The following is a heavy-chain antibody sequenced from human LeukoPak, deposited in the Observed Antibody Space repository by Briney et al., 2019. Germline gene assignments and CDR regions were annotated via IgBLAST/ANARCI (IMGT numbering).Heavy chain of an antibody. J-gene: IGHJ6*02. CDR2: ISGSGGST. CDR1: RFSFSNYA. D-gene: IGHD3-3*01. Sequence: GGSLRLSCAASRFSFSNYAMSWVRQAPGKGLEWVSAISGSGGSTYYADSVKGRFTISRDNSKNTLYLQMNSLRAEDTAVYYCAKVSVWSGYYSGMDVWGQGTTVTVSS. V-gene: IGHV3-23*01. CDR3: AKVSVWSGYYSGMDV.